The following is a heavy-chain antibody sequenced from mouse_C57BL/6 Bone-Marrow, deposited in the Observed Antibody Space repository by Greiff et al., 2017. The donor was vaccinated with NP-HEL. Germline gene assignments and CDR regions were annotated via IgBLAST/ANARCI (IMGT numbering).Heavy chain of an antibody. Sequence: VQLQQSGPELVKPGASVKISCKASGYSFTDYNMNWVKQSNGKSLERIGVINPNYGTTSYNQKFKGKATLTVDQSSSTAYMQLNSLTSEDSAVYYCARATVVEYYYAMDYWGQGTSVTVSS. CDR3: ARATVVEYYYAMDY. V-gene: IGHV1-39*01. J-gene: IGHJ4*01. D-gene: IGHD1-1*01. CDR1: GYSFTDYN. CDR2: INPNYGTT.